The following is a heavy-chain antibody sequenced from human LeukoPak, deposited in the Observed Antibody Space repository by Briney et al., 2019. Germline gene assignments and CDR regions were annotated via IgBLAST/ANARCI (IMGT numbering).Heavy chain of an antibody. Sequence: GESLKISCKASGYSFSPYWIAWVRQMPGKGLEWMGIIYPGDSDTRYSPSFQGQVTISADKSISTAYLQWSSLRASDTAMYYCARRTVTTLYYFDYWGQGTLVTVSS. V-gene: IGHV5-51*01. J-gene: IGHJ4*02. CDR2: IYPGDSDT. CDR3: ARRTVTTLYYFDY. CDR1: GYSFSPYW. D-gene: IGHD4-11*01.